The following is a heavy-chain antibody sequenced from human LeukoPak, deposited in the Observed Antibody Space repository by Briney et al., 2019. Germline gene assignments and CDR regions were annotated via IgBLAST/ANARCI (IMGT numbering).Heavy chain of an antibody. J-gene: IGHJ4*02. CDR1: GGSISSSSYY. CDR2: IYYSGST. CDR3: ARHTPGILYGDYPLYYFDY. D-gene: IGHD4-17*01. V-gene: IGHV4-39*01. Sequence: SETLSLTCTVSGGSISSSSYYWGWIRQPPGKGLEWIGSIYYSGSTYYNPSLKSRVTMSVDTSKNQFSLKLSSVTAADTAVYYCARHTPGILYGDYPLYYFDYWGQGTLVTVSS.